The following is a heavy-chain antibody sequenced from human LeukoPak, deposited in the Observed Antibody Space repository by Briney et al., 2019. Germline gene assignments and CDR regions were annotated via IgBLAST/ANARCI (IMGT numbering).Heavy chain of an antibody. V-gene: IGHV4-59*01. CDR1: GGSISSYY. CDR3: AREGVGATDDAFDI. D-gene: IGHD1-26*01. CDR2: IYYSGST. Sequence: SETLSHTCTVSGGSISSYYWGWTRQPPGKGLEWIGYIYYSGSTNYNPSLKSLVTISVDTSKKQFSLKLCSVTAADTAVYYCAREGVGATDDAFDIWGQGTMVTVSS. J-gene: IGHJ3*02.